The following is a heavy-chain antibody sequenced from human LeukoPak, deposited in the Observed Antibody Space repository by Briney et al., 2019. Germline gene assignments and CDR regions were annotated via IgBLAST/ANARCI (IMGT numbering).Heavy chain of an antibody. V-gene: IGHV3-66*01. J-gene: IGHJ3*02. CDR1: GFTFSDNY. CDR2: IYSGGST. Sequence: PGGSLRLSCAASGFTFSDNYMSWIRQAPGKGLEWVSLIYSGGSTYYADSVKGRFTISRDNSKNTLYLQMNSLRAEDTAVYYCAKDFYYYDSSGTDAFDIWGQGTMVTVSS. D-gene: IGHD3-22*01. CDR3: AKDFYYYDSSGTDAFDI.